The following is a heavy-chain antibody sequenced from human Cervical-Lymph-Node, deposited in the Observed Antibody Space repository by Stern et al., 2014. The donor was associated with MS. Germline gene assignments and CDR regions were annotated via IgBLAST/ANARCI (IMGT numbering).Heavy chain of an antibody. J-gene: IGHJ2*01. CDR1: GFTFSNYA. CDR2: VSTTGGFT. CDR3: AKEMAAGKWYFDL. Sequence: EVQLEESGGNLVQPGGSLRLSCAASGFTFSNYALTWVRQAPGKGLEWVSTVSTTGGFTDYADSVKGRFTSSRDNSKNTVYLQLNSLRAEDTAVYYCAKEMAAGKWYFDLWGRGTLVTVSS. D-gene: IGHD5-24*01. V-gene: IGHV3-23*04.